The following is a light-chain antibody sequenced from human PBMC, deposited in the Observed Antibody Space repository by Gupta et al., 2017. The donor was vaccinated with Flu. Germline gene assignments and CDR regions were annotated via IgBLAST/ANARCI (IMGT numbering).Light chain of an antibody. CDR3: QQLNSYPRT. J-gene: IGKJ5*01. CDR2: VAS. Sequence: DIQLAQSPSFLSASIGDRVTITCRASQDISSYLAWYQQKPGKAPKLLIYVASTLQSGVPSRFSGSGSGTEFTLTISSLQPEDFATYYCQQLNSYPRTFGQGTRLEIK. V-gene: IGKV1-9*01. CDR1: QDISSY.